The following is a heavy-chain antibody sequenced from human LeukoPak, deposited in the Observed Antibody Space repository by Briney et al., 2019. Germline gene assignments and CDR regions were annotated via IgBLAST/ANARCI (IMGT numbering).Heavy chain of an antibody. Sequence: SETLSLTCTVSGGSISSYYWSWIRQPPGKGLEWIGYIYYSGSTNYNPSLKSRVTMSVDTSKQFSLSLSSVTAADTAVYYCARHNYDDYVFDIWGQGTKVTVSS. CDR1: GGSISSYY. CDR2: IYYSGST. CDR3: ARHNYDDYVFDI. V-gene: IGHV4-59*08. D-gene: IGHD4-17*01. J-gene: IGHJ3*02.